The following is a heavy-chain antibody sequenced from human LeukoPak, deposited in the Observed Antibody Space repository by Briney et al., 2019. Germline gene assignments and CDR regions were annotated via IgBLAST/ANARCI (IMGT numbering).Heavy chain of an antibody. CDR1: GGSISSGSYY. D-gene: IGHD1-7*01. Sequence: SETLSLTCTVSGGSISSGSYYWSWIRQPAGKGLEWIGRIYTSGSTNYNPSLKSRVTMSVDTSKNQFSLKLSSVTAADTAVYYCARGPLTGTTDYWGQGTLVTVSS. J-gene: IGHJ4*02. V-gene: IGHV4-61*02. CDR2: IYTSGST. CDR3: ARGPLTGTTDY.